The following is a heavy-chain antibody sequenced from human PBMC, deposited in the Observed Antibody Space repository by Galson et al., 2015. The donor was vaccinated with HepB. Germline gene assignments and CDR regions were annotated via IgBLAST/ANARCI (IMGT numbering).Heavy chain of an antibody. CDR3: ARHQSGMDD. CDR1: GFTFSDYY. Sequence: SLRLSCAASGFTFSDYYINWVRQAPGKGLEWVADISYDGNNKYYADSVKGRFTISRDNSKNTLYLQMNSLGTEDTAVYYCARHQSGMDDWGQGTTVTVSS. J-gene: IGHJ6*02. CDR2: ISYDGNNK. V-gene: IGHV3-30-3*01.